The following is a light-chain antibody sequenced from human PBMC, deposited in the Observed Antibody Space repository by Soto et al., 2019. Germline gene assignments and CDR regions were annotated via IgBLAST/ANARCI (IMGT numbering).Light chain of an antibody. CDR3: QSYDSSLSGYV. CDR2: GNT. Sequence: QSVLTQPPSVSGAPGQRITISCTGSSSNIGAGYPVHWYQQLPGTAPKLLIFGNTIRPSGVPDRFSGSRSGLAITGLQAEDEADYYCQSYDSSLSGYVFRTGTKVTVL. CDR1: SSNIGAGYP. V-gene: IGLV1-40*01. J-gene: IGLJ1*01.